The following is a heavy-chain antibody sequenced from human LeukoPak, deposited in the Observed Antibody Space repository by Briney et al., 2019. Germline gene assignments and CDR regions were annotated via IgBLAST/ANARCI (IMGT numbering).Heavy chain of an antibody. CDR2: ISSTSNYI. CDR3: SRALWSGHIYSGMDV. J-gene: IGHJ6*02. D-gene: IGHD3-10*01. CDR1: GYTFTNYN. Sequence: GGSLRLSCAASGYTFTNYNMYWVRQAPGKGLEWVSSISSTSNYIYYADSVRGRFTISRDSAKNSLYLQMNSLRAEDTALYYCSRALWSGHIYSGMDVGGQGTTVPVSS. V-gene: IGHV3-21*06.